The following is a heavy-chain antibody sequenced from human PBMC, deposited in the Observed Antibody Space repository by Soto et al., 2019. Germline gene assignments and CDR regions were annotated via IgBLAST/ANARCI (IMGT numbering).Heavy chain of an antibody. CDR1: GGTFSSYA. V-gene: IGHV1-69*01. Sequence: QVQLVQSGAEVKKPGSSVKVSCKASGGTFSSYAISWVRQAPGQGLEWMGGIIHSFGTANYAQKFQGRVTITADESTSTAYMELSSLRSEDTAVYYCASALSHYRQGSYGMDVWGQGTTVTVSS. J-gene: IGHJ6*02. CDR3: ASALSHYRQGSYGMDV. D-gene: IGHD4-4*01. CDR2: IIHSFGTA.